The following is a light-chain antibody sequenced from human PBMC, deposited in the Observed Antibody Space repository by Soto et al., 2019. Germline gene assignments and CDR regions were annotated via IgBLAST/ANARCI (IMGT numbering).Light chain of an antibody. J-gene: IGLJ1*01. CDR2: DDN. CDR3: GSWDSSLSAYV. CDR1: SSNIGGNS. Sequence: QAVVTQPPSVSAAPGQKVTISCSGSSSNIGGNSVSWYQQLPGTAPKLLIYDDNKRPSGIPDRFSASKSGTSATLGITGFQTGDEADYYCGSWDSSLSAYVFGTGTKLTVL. V-gene: IGLV1-51*01.